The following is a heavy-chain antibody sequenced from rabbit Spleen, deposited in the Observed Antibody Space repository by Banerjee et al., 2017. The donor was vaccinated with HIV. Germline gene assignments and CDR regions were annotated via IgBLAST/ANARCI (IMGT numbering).Heavy chain of an antibody. CDR1: GFSFSSSDY. CDR3: ARDTGSSFSSYGMEL. D-gene: IGHD8-1*01. CDR2: IVGGSSGFT. V-gene: IGHV1S40*01. J-gene: IGHJ6*01. Sequence: QSLEESGGDLVKPGGTLTLTCTAAGFSFSSSDYMCWVRQAPGKGLEWISCIVGGSSGFTYSATWAKGRFTISKPSSTTVTLQMTSLTVADTATYFCARDTGSSFSSYGMELWGPGDPGHRL.